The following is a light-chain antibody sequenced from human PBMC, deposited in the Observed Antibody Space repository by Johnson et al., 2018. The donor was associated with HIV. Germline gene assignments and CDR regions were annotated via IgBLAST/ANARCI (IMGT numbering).Light chain of an antibody. J-gene: IGLJ1*01. Sequence: QAVLTQPPSVSAAPGQKVTISCSGSSSNIGNNYVSWYQQLPGTAPKLLIYDNNKRPSGIPDRFSGSKSGTSATLGITGLPTGDEADYFCGTWDSSLIVLFGTGTKVTVL. CDR3: GTWDSSLIVL. CDR2: DNN. V-gene: IGLV1-51*01. CDR1: SSNIGNNY.